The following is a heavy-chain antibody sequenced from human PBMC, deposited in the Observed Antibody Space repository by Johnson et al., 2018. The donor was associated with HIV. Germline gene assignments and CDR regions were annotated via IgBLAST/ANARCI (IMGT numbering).Heavy chain of an antibody. CDR2: IRSTGGRT. D-gene: IGHD6-6*01. J-gene: IGHJ3*02. CDR1: GFTFDDYG. Sequence: VQLVESGGGVVRPGGSLRLSCAASGFTFDDYGMSWVRHVPGKGLEYVSAIRSTGGRTYYAHSVKGRFTISRDISKNTLYLQMGSLRAEDTAVYYCASGVTARAPVFIWGQGTMVTVSS. V-gene: IGHV3-64*01. CDR3: ASGVTARAPVFI.